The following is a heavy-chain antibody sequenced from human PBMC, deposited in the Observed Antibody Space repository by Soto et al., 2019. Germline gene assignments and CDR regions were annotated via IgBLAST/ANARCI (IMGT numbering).Heavy chain of an antibody. V-gene: IGHV3-30-3*01. CDR2: ISYDGSNK. CDR3: ARDPMGRDYGSGSYYFDY. J-gene: IGHJ4*02. CDR1: GFTFSSYA. Sequence: QVQLVESGGGVVQPGRSLRLSCAASGFTFSSYAMHWVRQAPGKGLEWVAFISYDGSNKYYADSVKGRFTISRDNSKNTLYLQMNSLRAEDTAVYYGARDPMGRDYGSGSYYFDYWGQGTLVTVSS. D-gene: IGHD3-10*01.